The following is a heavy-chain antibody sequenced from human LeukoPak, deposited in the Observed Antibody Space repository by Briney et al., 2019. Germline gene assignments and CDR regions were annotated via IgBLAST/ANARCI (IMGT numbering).Heavy chain of an antibody. CDR1: GFTFDDYA. V-gene: IGHV3-9*01. CDR2: ITWNSDKT. Sequence: GGSLRLSCAASGFTFDDYAMHWVRQAPGKGLEWISFITWNSDKTLYAGSVKGRFAISRDNAKNSLFLQMNSLRPEDTAFYFCAKDISLGSDWFYLDSWGQGTLVTVSS. D-gene: IGHD3-9*01. J-gene: IGHJ4*02. CDR3: AKDISLGSDWFYLDS.